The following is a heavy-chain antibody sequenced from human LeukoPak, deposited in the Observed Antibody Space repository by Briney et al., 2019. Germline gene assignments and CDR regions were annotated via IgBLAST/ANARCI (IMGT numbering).Heavy chain of an antibody. D-gene: IGHD3-10*01. CDR1: EITFRICD. CDR3: AKASSGSYYSNFDY. J-gene: IGHJ4*02. CDR2: ISSGGSA. Sequence: GGSLRLSCAASEITFRICDMTWVRQAPGEGLEWVSVISSGGSAYYADSVKGRFTISRDNSKNTLYLEMNSLRADDTAVYYCAKASSGSYYSNFDYWGQGTLVTVSS. V-gene: IGHV3-23*01.